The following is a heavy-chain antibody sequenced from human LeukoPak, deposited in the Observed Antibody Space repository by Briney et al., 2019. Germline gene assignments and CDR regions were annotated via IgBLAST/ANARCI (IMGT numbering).Heavy chain of an antibody. Sequence: SETLSLTCTVSGGSISSSSYYWGWIRQPPGKGLEWIGSIYYSGSTYYNPSLKSRVTISVDTSKNQFSLKLSSVTAADTAVYYCARGKNYVWGSYRYFDYWGREPWSPSPQ. CDR2: IYYSGST. CDR3: ARGKNYVWGSYRYFDY. J-gene: IGHJ4*02. V-gene: IGHV4-39*07. CDR1: GGSISSSSYY. D-gene: IGHD3-16*02.